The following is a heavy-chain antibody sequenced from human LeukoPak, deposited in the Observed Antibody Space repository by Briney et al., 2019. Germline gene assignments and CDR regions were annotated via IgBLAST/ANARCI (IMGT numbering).Heavy chain of an antibody. CDR2: NCCSGGST. J-gene: IGHJ4*02. CDR1: GFTFRRFS. CDR3: ARGPPTPNEIRGSGHDYGDY. V-gene: IGHV3-23*01. Sequence: GALRTSCSGSGFTFRRFSMRWGRPAPGEGVGWGSSNCCSGGSTYYADSVKGRFTISRDNAKSSLYLQMNSLRAEDTAVYYCARGPPTPNEIRGSGHDYGDYWGQGIQVSVSS. D-gene: IGHD2-15*01.